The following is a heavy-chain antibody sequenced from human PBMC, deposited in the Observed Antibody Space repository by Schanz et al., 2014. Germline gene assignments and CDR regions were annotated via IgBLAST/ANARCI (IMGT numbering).Heavy chain of an antibody. J-gene: IGHJ4*02. CDR3: VREVGAAAGLAWGLDY. V-gene: IGHV3-21*01. D-gene: IGHD6-13*01. CDR2: IRSDNNYI. Sequence: VQLVESGGGLVKPGGSLRLSCAASGFPFSTYSIHWVRQAPGKGLEWVSYIRSDNNYIYYADSVKGRFTISRDNAKNSLFLQMNSLTAEDTAVYYCVREVGAAAGLAWGLDYWGRGTLVTVSS. CDR1: GFPFSTYS.